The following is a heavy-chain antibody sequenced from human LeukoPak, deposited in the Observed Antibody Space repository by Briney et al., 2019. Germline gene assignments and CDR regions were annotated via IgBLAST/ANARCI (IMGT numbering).Heavy chain of an antibody. CDR1: GGSISSGDYY. J-gene: IGHJ4*02. Sequence: SETLSLTCTVSGGSISSGDYYWSWIRQPPGKGLEWIGYIHYSGSTYYNPSLKSRVTISVHTSKNQFSLKLSSVTAADTAVYYCARAKLPYYFDYWGQGTLVTVSS. V-gene: IGHV4-30-4*01. CDR2: IHYSGST. D-gene: IGHD1-7*01. CDR3: ARAKLPYYFDY.